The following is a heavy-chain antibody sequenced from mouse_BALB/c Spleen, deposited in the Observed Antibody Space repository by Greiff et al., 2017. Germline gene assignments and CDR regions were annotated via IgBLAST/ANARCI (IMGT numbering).Heavy chain of an antibody. D-gene: IGHD1-1*01. CDR2: ISSGGGST. CDR1: GFAFSSYD. J-gene: IGHJ3*01. CDR3: ARHDGTTVGGFAY. Sequence: DVHLVESGGGLVKPGGSLKLSCAASGFAFSSYDMSWVRQTPEKRLEWVAYISSGGGSTYYPDTVKGRFTISRDNAKNTLYLQMSSLKSEDTAMYYCARHDGTTVGGFAYWGQGTLVTVSA. V-gene: IGHV5-12-1*01.